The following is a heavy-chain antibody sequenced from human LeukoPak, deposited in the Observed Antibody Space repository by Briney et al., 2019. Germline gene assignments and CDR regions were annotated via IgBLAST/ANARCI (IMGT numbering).Heavy chain of an antibody. J-gene: IGHJ6*02. Sequence: GASLRLSCAASGFTVSSNYMSWVPQAPGKGLEWVSVIYSGGSTYYADSVKGRFIISRDNSKNTLYLQMNSLRAEDTAVYYCARRPAAKYYYYGMDVWGQGTTVTVSS. V-gene: IGHV3-53*01. CDR3: ARRPAAKYYYYGMDV. CDR2: IYSGGST. CDR1: GFTVSSNY. D-gene: IGHD2-2*01.